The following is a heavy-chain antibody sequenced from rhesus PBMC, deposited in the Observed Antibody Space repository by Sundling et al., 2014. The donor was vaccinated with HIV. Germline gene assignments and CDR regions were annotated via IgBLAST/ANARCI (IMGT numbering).Heavy chain of an antibody. CDR2: MFGSIGNT. J-gene: IGHJ4*01. V-gene: IGHV4-127*01. CDR1: GGSIYGGYG. Sequence: QLQLQESAPGLVKPSETLSLTCAVSGGSIYGGYGWGWFRQPPGKGLEWIGHMFGSIGNTYYNPSLKSRVTISTDISKRQVSLKLRSVTAADTAVYYCARDYTIWTSSLGYWGQGVLVTVSS. CDR3: ARDYTIWTSSLGY. D-gene: IGHD3-3*01.